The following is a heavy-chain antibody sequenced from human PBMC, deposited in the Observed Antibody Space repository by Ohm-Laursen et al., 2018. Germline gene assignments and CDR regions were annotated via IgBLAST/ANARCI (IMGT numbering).Heavy chain of an antibody. CDR1: GFTFSSYA. CDR3: AKRMAHYYDSSGYDY. J-gene: IGHJ4*02. CDR2: ISGSGGST. V-gene: IGHV3-23*01. D-gene: IGHD3-22*01. Sequence: SLRLSCAASGFTFSSYAMSWVRQAPGKRLEWVSAISGSGGSTYYADSVKGRFTISRDNSKNTLYLQMNSLRAEDTAVYYCAKRMAHYYDSSGYDYWGQGTLVTVSS.